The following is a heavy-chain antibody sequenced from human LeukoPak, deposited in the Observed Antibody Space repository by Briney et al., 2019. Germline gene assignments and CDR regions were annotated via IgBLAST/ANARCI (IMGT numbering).Heavy chain of an antibody. J-gene: IGHJ3*02. CDR3: ARAYYYDRGRVGGYASDI. V-gene: IGHV1-69-2*01. Sequence: ASVKVSCKVSGYTFTDFYMHWVQQAPGKGLEWMGLVDPEDGKTIYAEKFQGRITITADTSTDTVYMELSSLRSEDTAVYYCARAYYYDRGRVGGYASDIWGQGTMVTVSS. CDR2: VDPEDGKT. D-gene: IGHD3-22*01. CDR1: GYTFTDFY.